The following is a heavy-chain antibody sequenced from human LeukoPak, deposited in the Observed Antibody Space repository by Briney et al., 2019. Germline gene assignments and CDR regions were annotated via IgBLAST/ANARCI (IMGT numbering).Heavy chain of an antibody. CDR1: GFTVSSNY. Sequence: GGSLRLSCAASGFTVSSNYMSWVRQAPGKGLEWVSVIYSGGSTYYADSVKGRFTISRDNSKNTLYLQMNSLRAEDTAVYYCARGGNRGGSYSTFDIWGLGTMVTVSS. CDR3: ARGGNRGGSYSTFDI. V-gene: IGHV3-53*01. J-gene: IGHJ3*02. D-gene: IGHD1-26*01. CDR2: IYSGGST.